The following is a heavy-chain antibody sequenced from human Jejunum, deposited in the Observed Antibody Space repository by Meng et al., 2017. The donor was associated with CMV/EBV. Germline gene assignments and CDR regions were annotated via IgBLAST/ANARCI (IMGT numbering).Heavy chain of an antibody. V-gene: IGHV3-48*04. CDR3: ARNPPGKGFIDY. Sequence: SGFTFSSRSMNWVRQAPGKGLEWVSYISSTSSTTHYADSMKGRFTISRDNAKNSLYLQMNSLRGEDTAVYYCARNPPGKGFIDYWGQGTLVTVSS. CDR2: ISSTSSTT. J-gene: IGHJ4*02. CDR1: GFTFSSRS. D-gene: IGHD1-1*01.